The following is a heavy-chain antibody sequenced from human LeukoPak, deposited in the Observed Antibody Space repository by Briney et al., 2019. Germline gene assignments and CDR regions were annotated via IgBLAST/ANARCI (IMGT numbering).Heavy chain of an antibody. Sequence: PSETLSLTCAVYGGSFSGYYWSWIRQPPGKGLEWIGSIYYSGSTYYNPSLKSRVTISVDTSKNQFSLKLNSVTATDTAVYYCARHYGPWGQGTLVTVSS. CDR3: ARHYGP. CDR1: GGSFSGYY. J-gene: IGHJ4*02. CDR2: IYYSGST. V-gene: IGHV4-34*01. D-gene: IGHD3-16*01.